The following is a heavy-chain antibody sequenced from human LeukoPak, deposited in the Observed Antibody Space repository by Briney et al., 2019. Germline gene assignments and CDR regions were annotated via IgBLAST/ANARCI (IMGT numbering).Heavy chain of an antibody. V-gene: IGHV3-15*01. CDR2: IKSKSDGGIT. D-gene: IGHD2-15*01. CDR1: GFTLSNAR. J-gene: IGHJ4*02. CDR3: TTLGYCSGGSCNGY. Sequence: GGSLRLPCAASGFTLSNARMSWVRQAPGKGLEWVGRIKSKSDGGITEYAAPVKGRFTTSRDDSKNTLYLQMNSLETEDTAIYYCTTLGYCSGGSCNGYWGQGTLVAVSS.